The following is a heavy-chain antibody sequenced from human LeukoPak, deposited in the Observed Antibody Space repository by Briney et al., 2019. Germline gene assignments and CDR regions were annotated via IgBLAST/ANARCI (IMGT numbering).Heavy chain of an antibody. J-gene: IGHJ4*02. Sequence: SETLSLTCTVSGVSISSYDWSWVRQPAGKGLEWIGRIHTSGSTNYNPSLKSRVTMSVDTSKNQFSLKPNSMTAAVTAVYYCASPAILTTEVFDCWGQGTLVTVSS. D-gene: IGHD4/OR15-4a*01. CDR3: ASPAILTTEVFDC. V-gene: IGHV4-4*07. CDR2: IHTSGST. CDR1: GVSISSYD.